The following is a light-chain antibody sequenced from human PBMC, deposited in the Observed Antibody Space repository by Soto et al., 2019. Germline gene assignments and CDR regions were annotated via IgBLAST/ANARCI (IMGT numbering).Light chain of an antibody. CDR3: QQYGSSPA. V-gene: IGKV3-20*01. Sequence: EIVLTQSPGTLSLSPGERATLSCRASQSVSSSYLAWYQQKPGQAPRLLIYGASSRATGIPDRFSGSGSGTDFTLTISRLEPEDLAMYYCQQYGSSPAFGGGTKLEIK. CDR2: GAS. J-gene: IGKJ4*01. CDR1: QSVSSSY.